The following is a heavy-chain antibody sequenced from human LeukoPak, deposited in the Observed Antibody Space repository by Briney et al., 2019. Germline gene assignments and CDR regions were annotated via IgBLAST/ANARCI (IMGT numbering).Heavy chain of an antibody. Sequence: GGSLRLSCAASGFTFSTCVMIWVRQAPGKGLEWVSGISGGGGSTYYADSVKGRFTISRDNSKNTLYLQMDSLRAEDTALYYCAKGSGINHYHWIDPWGQGTLVTVSS. CDR1: GFTFSTCV. CDR3: AKGSGINHYHWIDP. D-gene: IGHD1-14*01. V-gene: IGHV3-23*01. J-gene: IGHJ5*02. CDR2: ISGGGGST.